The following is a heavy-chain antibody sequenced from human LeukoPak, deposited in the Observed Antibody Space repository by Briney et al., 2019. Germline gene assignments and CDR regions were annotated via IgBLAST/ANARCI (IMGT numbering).Heavy chain of an antibody. CDR3: AKTYVSDFWSGLGI. D-gene: IGHD3-3*01. CDR2: IRYDGSDK. J-gene: IGHJ3*02. CDR1: GFTFSSYW. Sequence: GGSLRLSCAASGFTFSSYWMSWVRQAPGKGLEWVAFIRYDGSDKYNADSVKGRFTISRDNSYNTVSLQMNSLRDEDTGVYYCAKTYVSDFWSGLGIWGQGTMVTVSS. V-gene: IGHV3-30*02.